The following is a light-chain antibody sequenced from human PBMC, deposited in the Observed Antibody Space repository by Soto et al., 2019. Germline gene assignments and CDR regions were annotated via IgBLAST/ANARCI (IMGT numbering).Light chain of an antibody. CDR3: QQYNGYSTWT. J-gene: IGKJ1*01. CDR1: QSITGW. Sequence: DIQMTQSPSTLSASVGDRVTITCRASQSITGWLAWYQQTPGKAPKLLIYKTSSLESGVPSRFSGSRSGTEFTLTISSLQPDDFATYYCQQYNGYSTWTFGQGTKVDIK. CDR2: KTS. V-gene: IGKV1-5*03.